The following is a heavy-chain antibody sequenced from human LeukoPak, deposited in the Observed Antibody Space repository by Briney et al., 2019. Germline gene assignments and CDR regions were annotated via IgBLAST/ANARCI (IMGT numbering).Heavy chain of an antibody. CDR3: ARDWANVIDY. CDR1: GYTFSRFG. Sequence: ASVKVSCKTSGYTFSRFGISWVRQASGQGLKWMGWIRVSNGNTNYAQKSQGRVIMTVDTSTTTAYMELRSLRSDDTAVYYCARDWANVIDYWGQGTLVTVSS. D-gene: IGHD3-10*02. CDR2: IRVSNGNT. J-gene: IGHJ4*02. V-gene: IGHV1-18*01.